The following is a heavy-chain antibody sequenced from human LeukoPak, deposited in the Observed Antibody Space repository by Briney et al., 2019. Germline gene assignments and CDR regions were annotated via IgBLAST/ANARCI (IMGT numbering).Heavy chain of an antibody. CDR1: GYTFTSCD. J-gene: IGHJ4*02. D-gene: IGHD3-22*01. Sequence: ASVKVSCKASGYTFTSCDINWVRQATGQGLEWMGWMNPNSGNTGYTQKFQGRVTMTRNTSISTAYMELSSLRSEDTAVYYCAGGGHYYDSSGYYGSYFDYWGQGTLVTVSS. CDR3: AGGGHYYDSSGYYGSYFDY. V-gene: IGHV1-8*01. CDR2: MNPNSGNT.